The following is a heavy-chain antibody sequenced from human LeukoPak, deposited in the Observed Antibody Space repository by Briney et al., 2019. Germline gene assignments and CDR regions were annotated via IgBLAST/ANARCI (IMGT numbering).Heavy chain of an antibody. J-gene: IGHJ3*01. CDR1: GLTFSNYG. V-gene: IGHV3-30*02. CDR2: IRYDGSNK. CDR3: AKAGEPYGTGAFDL. Sequence: AGGSLRLSCAASGLTFSNYGLHWVRQAPGKGLEWVAFIRYDGSNKYYADSVKGRFTISRDNSKNTLYLQMNSLRGEDTSIYYCAKAGEPYGTGAFDLWGQGTMVTVSS. D-gene: IGHD4-17*01.